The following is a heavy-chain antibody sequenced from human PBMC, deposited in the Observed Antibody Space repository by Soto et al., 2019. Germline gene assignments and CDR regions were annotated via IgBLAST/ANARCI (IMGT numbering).Heavy chain of an antibody. CDR2: SIPIFGTA. CDR3: ARGRGYSGDDHYYYFDMDV. J-gene: IGHJ6*02. V-gene: IGHV1-69*01. D-gene: IGHD5-12*01. Sequence: QVQLVQSGAEVKKPGSSVKVSCTASGGTFNNYPITWVRQAPGEGLEWIGGSIPIFGTANYAQKFQGRVTISVDESTSTAYMELSSLRSEDTAVYYCARGRGYSGDDHYYYFDMDVWGQGTTVTVSS. CDR1: GGTFNNYP.